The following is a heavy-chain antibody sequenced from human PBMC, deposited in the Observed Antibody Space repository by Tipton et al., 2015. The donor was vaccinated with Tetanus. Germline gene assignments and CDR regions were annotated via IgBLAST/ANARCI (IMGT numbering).Heavy chain of an antibody. D-gene: IGHD1-26*01. CDR1: GFTFDDYA. Sequence: SLRLSCAASGFTFDDYAMHWVRQAPGKGLEWVSGISWNSGSIGYADSVKGRFTISRDNAKNSLYLQMNSLRAGDTALYYCAKDMRATGRWGYDYWGQGTLVTVSS. J-gene: IGHJ4*02. CDR3: AKDMRATGRWGYDY. CDR2: ISWNSGSI. V-gene: IGHV3-9*01.